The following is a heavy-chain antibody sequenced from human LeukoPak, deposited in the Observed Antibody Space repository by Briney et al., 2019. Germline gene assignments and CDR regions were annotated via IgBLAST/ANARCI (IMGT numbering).Heavy chain of an antibody. D-gene: IGHD6-19*01. CDR1: GYTFISYD. CDR3: AREGSSGFDY. V-gene: IGHV1-18*01. CDR2: ISTYNDNT. Sequence: ASVKVSCTASGYTFISYDISWVRQAPGQGLEWMGWISTYNDNTNYAQKLQGRVTMTTDTSTSTAYMELRSLRSDDTAVYYCAREGSSGFDYWGQGTLVTVSS. J-gene: IGHJ4*02.